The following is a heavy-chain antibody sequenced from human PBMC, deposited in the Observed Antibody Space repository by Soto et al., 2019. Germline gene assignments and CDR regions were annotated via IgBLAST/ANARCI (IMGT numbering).Heavy chain of an antibody. D-gene: IGHD4-4*01. CDR2: IIPIFGTA. V-gene: IGHV1-69*06. CDR3: ARGDSSNPYNWFEP. CDR1: GVTFSSYA. J-gene: IGHJ5*02. Sequence: ASVKVSCKASGVTFSSYAISWVRQAPGQGLEWMGGIIPIFGTANYAQKFQGRVTITADKSTSTAYMELSRLRSEDTAVYYCARGDSSNPYNWFEPWGKGTLVAVFS.